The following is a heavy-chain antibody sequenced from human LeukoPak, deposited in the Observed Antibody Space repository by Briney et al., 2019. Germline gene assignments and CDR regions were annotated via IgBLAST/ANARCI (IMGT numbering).Heavy chain of an antibody. CDR1: GYTFTGYL. J-gene: IGHJ4*02. D-gene: IGHD4-17*01. Sequence: GASVKVSCKASGYTFTGYLMHWVRQAPGQGLEWMGWIDPNSGGTNYAQKFQGRVTMTRDTSINTAFMDLSRLRSDDSAVYYCASAPVYGDPTNPYFDYWGQGTLVTVSS. V-gene: IGHV1-2*02. CDR2: IDPNSGGT. CDR3: ASAPVYGDPTNPYFDY.